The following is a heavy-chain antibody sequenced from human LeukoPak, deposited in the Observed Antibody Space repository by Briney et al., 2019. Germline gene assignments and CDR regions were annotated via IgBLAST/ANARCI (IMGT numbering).Heavy chain of an antibody. V-gene: IGHV4-61*02. CDR2: IYTSGST. CDR1: GGSISNGSYY. J-gene: IGHJ6*03. Sequence: SQTLSLTCTVSGGSISNGSYYWSWIRQPAGKGLEWIGRIYTSGSTNYNPSLKSRVTISVDTSKNQFSLKLSSVTAADTAVYYCARGPMVVGAYYYYYMDVWGKGTTVTVSS. CDR3: ARGPMVVGAYYYYYMDV. D-gene: IGHD3-10*01.